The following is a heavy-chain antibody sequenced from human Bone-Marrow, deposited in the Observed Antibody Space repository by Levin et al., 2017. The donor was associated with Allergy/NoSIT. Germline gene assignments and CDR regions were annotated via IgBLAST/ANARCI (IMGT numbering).Heavy chain of an antibody. V-gene: IGHV3-30*04. J-gene: IGHJ4*02. CDR3: ARSPGGTGDYYDY. Sequence: GESLKISCAASGFTFSSYVIHWVRQAPGKGLEWVALISYDGTNKYYTDSVKGRFTISRDNSKKMLFLQMNSLKPEDTAVYYCARSPGGTGDYYDYWGQGTLVTVSS. CDR2: ISYDGTNK. CDR1: GFTFSSYV. D-gene: IGHD2-8*02.